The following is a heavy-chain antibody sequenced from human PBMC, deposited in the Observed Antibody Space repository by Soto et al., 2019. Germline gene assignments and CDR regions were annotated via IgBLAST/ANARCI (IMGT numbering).Heavy chain of an antibody. CDR3: AKGLSELELYYNWFDP. J-gene: IGHJ5*02. Sequence: EVQLVESGGGLVQPGRSLRLSCAASGFTFDDYAMHWVRQAPGKGLEWVSGISWNSGSIGYADSVKGRFTISRDNANNSLYLQMNSLRAEDTALYYCAKGLSELELYYNWFDPWGQGTLVTVSS. CDR2: ISWNSGSI. CDR1: GFTFDDYA. V-gene: IGHV3-9*01. D-gene: IGHD1-7*01.